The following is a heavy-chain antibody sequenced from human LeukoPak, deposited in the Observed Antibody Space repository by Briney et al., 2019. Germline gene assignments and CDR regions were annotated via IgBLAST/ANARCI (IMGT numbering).Heavy chain of an antibody. V-gene: IGHV3-33*08. J-gene: IGHJ5*02. CDR2: IWYDGSNK. Sequence: GRSLRLSCAASGFTFSSYAMHWVRQAPGKGLEWVAVIWYDGSNKYYADSVKGRFTISRDNSKNTLHLQMNSLRAEDTAVYYCARDWELGPWFDPWGQGTLVTVSS. CDR3: ARDWELGPWFDP. D-gene: IGHD1-26*01. CDR1: GFTFSSYA.